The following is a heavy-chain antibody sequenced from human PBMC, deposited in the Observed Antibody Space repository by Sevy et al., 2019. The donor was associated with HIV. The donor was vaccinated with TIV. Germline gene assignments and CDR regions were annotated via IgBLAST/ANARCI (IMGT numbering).Heavy chain of an antibody. CDR2: IDPQHGET. Sequence: ASVKVSCKVSGYTLTKLSIHWVRQAPGKGLEWMGDIDPQHGETIYAQRFQGRVTMTEDRSTDTAYMELSSLRSEDTAVYYCATTKDYYDSSGSPFDYWGQGTLVTVSS. D-gene: IGHD3-22*01. CDR3: ATTKDYYDSSGSPFDY. J-gene: IGHJ4*02. CDR1: GYTLTKLS. V-gene: IGHV1-24*01.